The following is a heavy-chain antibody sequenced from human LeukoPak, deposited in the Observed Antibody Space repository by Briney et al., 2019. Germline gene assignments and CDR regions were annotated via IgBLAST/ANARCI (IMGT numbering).Heavy chain of an antibody. CDR2: IYYTET. V-gene: IGHV4-59*01. Sequence: SETLSLTCTVSGGSFSDYYWSWIRQSPGKGLEWIGYIYYTETSYNPSLKSRVTISADTSKNQFSLKLYSVTAADTAVYYCATRKLGNDYWGQGTLVTVSS. J-gene: IGHJ4*02. CDR1: GGSFSDYY. D-gene: IGHD7-27*01. CDR3: ATRKLGNDY.